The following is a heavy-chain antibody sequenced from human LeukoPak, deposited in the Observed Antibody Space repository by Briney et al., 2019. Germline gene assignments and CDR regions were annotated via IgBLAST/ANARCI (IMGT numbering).Heavy chain of an antibody. CDR1: GFTFTSSA. CDR2: IVVGSGNT. V-gene: IGHV1-58*01. J-gene: IGHJ4*02. Sequence: SVKVSCKASGFTFTSSAVQWVRQARGQRLEWIGWIVVGSGNTNYAQKFQERVTITRDMSTSTAYMELSSLRSEDTAVYYCARDYSSSWYPGHYWGQGTLVTVSS. D-gene: IGHD6-13*01. CDR3: ARDYSSSWYPGHY.